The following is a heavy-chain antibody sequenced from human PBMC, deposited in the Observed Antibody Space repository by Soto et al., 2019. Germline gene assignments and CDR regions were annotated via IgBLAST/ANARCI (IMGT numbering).Heavy chain of an antibody. CDR1: GGTFSSYA. CDR3: ARNGASYDYIWGSYRSWFDP. J-gene: IGHJ5*02. D-gene: IGHD3-16*01. CDR2: IIPIFGTA. V-gene: IGHV1-69*13. Sequence: SVKVSCKASGGTFSSYAISWVRQAPGQGLEWMGGIIPIFGTANYAQKFQGRVTITPDASTSTAYMELRSLRSDDTAVYYCARNGASYDYIWGSYRSWFDPWGQGTLVTVSS.